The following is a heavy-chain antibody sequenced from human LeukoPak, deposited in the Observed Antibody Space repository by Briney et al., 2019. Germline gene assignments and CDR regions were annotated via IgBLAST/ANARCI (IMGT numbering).Heavy chain of an antibody. CDR1: GFTVINNY. Sequence: GGSLRLSCAASGFTVINNYMTWVRQAPGKGLEWVSVIYSGGTTHYADSVKGRFTISRDNSKNTLYLQMNSLRAEDTAVYYCARVGGYSLDYWGQGTLVTVSS. CDR3: ARVGGYSLDY. J-gene: IGHJ4*02. V-gene: IGHV3-53*05. D-gene: IGHD5-18*01. CDR2: IYSGGTT.